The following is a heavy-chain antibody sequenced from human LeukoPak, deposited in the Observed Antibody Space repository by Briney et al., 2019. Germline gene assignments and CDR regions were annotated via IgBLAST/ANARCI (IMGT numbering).Heavy chain of an antibody. CDR3: ARDSGSSLDY. V-gene: IGHV4-59*01. CDR2: IYYSGST. CDR1: GGSISSYY. J-gene: IGHJ4*02. Sequence: SETLSLTCTVSGGSISSYYWSWIRQPPGKGLEWIGYIYYSGSTNYNPSLKSRVTISVDTSKNQFSLKLSSVTAADTAVYYCARDSGSSLDYWGQGTLVTVSS. D-gene: IGHD6-6*01.